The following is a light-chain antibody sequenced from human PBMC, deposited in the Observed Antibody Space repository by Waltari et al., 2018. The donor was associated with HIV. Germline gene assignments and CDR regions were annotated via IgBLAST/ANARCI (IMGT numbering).Light chain of an antibody. Sequence: QSALTQPLSVSGSPGQPVTRPCPGPSSAVGGYKYSTWYQHPPGNAPKLLICDVTKRPAGGPDRFSGSKSGNTASLTVSGLQAEDEADYYCCSYAGSHTHVLFGGGSKLTVL. CDR2: DVT. V-gene: IGLV2-11*01. J-gene: IGLJ2*01. CDR3: CSYAGSHTHVL. CDR1: SSAVGGYKY.